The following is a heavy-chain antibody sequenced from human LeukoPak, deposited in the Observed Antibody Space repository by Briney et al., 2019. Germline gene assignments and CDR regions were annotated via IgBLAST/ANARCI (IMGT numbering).Heavy chain of an antibody. D-gene: IGHD2-15*01. CDR3: ARDQQWFKWWSRPHTRSWGNWFDP. CDR2: IYTSGST. V-gene: IGHV4-4*07. Sequence: NASETLSLTCTVSGGSISNYYWSWIRQPAGKGLEWIGRIYTSGSTNYNPSLKSRVTMSVDTSKNQFSLKLISVTAADTAVYYCARDQQWFKWWSRPHTRSWGNWFDPWGQGTLVTVSS. J-gene: IGHJ5*02. CDR1: GGSISNYY.